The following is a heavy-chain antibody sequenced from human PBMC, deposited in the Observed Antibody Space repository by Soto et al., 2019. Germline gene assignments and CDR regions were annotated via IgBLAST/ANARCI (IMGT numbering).Heavy chain of an antibody. D-gene: IGHD2-21*01. CDR2: IYHSGST. J-gene: IGHJ6*02. V-gene: IGHV4-4*02. CDR3: ARDRGSLWQGIYYYYYGMDV. Sequence: SVTLSVTWAFSGCSIISSNWWSWVRPPPGKGLEWIGEIYHSGSTNYNPSLKSRVTISVDKSKNQFSLKLSSVTAADTAVYYCARDRGSLWQGIYYYYYGMDVWGQGTTVNVSS. CDR1: GCSIISSNW.